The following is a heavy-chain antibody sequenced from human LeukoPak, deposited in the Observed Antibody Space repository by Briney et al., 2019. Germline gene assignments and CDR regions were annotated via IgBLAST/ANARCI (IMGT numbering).Heavy chain of an antibody. CDR1: GYTFTGYY. V-gene: IGHV1-2*02. J-gene: IGHJ4*02. D-gene: IGHD6-19*01. Sequence: ASVKVSCKASGYTFTGYYMHWVRQAPGQGLEWMGWINPNSGGTNYAQNLQGRVTMTTDTSTSTAYMELRSLRSDDTAVYYCARSSLAVAGSVFDYWGQGTLVTVSS. CDR3: ARSSLAVAGSVFDY. CDR2: INPNSGGT.